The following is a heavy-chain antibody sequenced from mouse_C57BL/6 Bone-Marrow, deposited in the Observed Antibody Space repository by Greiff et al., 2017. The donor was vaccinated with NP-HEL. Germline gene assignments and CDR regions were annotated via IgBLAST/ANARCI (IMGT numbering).Heavy chain of an antibody. CDR2: IYPGSGNT. V-gene: IGHV1-66*01. CDR1: GYSFTSYY. Sequence: LVESGPELVKPGASVKISCKASGYSFTSYYIHWVKQRPGQGLEWIGWIYPGSGNTKYNEKFKGKATLTADTSSSTAYMQLSSLTSEDSAVYYCARGGFYWYFDVWGTGTTVTVSS. CDR3: ARGGFYWYFDV. J-gene: IGHJ1*03.